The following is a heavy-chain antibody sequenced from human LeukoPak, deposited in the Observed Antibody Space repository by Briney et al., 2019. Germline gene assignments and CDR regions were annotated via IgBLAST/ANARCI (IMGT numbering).Heavy chain of an antibody. Sequence: GGSLRLSCAAPGYTFTAYALSCVRQAPGKGLEWVSVITGSGGRTYYADSVKGRFTISRDNTKNTLYLQINRLRAEDTAVYYCVARYSTNPDYWGQGTLVTVSS. J-gene: IGHJ4*02. D-gene: IGHD2/OR15-2a*01. CDR3: VARYSTNPDY. CDR1: GYTFTAYA. V-gene: IGHV3-23*01. CDR2: ITGSGGRT.